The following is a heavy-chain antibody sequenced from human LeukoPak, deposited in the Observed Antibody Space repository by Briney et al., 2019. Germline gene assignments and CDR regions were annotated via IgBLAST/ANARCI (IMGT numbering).Heavy chain of an antibody. D-gene: IGHD6-13*01. CDR1: GGTFSSYA. J-gene: IGHJ4*02. V-gene: IGHV1-69*13. CDR3: ARDGNSSSWYFY. CDR2: IIPIFGTA. Sequence: SVKVSCKASGGTFSSYAISWVRQAPGQGLEGMGGIIPIFGTANYAQKFQGRVTITADESTSTAYMELSSLRSEDTAVYYCARDGNSSSWYFYWGQGTLVTVSS.